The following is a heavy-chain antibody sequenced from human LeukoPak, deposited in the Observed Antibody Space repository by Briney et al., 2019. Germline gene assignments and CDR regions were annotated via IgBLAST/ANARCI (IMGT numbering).Heavy chain of an antibody. Sequence: ASRKVSRKVAGYTLTELSMHWVRQAAGKWLEWKGGFDPEDGETIYAKKFEGRVTMTEDPSTDTAYMELSSLRSEDTAVYYCASSIVVVPAAISYYGMDVWGKGTTGTVSS. CDR3: ASSIVVVPAAISYYGMDV. D-gene: IGHD2-2*01. CDR2: FDPEDGET. V-gene: IGHV1-24*01. CDR1: GYTLTELS. J-gene: IGHJ6*04.